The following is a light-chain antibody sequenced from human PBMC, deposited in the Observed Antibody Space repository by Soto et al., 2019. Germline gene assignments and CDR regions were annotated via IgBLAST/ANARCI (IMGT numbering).Light chain of an antibody. CDR2: HAS. CDR3: QQYDSYSPT. V-gene: IGKV1-5*01. Sequence: DIQMTQSPSTLSASVGDRVTITCLAIQSISNWLAWYQQKPGTAPRLLIYHASSLESGVPSRIRGSGSGTEFTLIINSLQPEDVETYYCQQYDSYSPTFGQGTKVDIK. CDR1: QSISNW. J-gene: IGKJ1*01.